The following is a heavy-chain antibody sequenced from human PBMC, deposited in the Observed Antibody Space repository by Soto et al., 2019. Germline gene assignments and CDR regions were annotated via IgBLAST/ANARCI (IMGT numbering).Heavy chain of an antibody. V-gene: IGHV3-23*01. D-gene: IGHD1-26*01. CDR1: GFTFSSYA. J-gene: IGHJ4*02. Sequence: EVQLLESGGGLVQPGGSLRLSCAASGFTFSSYAMSWVRQAPGKGLEWVSAISGSGGSTYYADSVKGRFTISRDNSKNTLDLQMNSMRAEDTAVYYCAKEPYSGSYTRRYYFDYWGQGTLVTVSS. CDR2: ISGSGGST. CDR3: AKEPYSGSYTRRYYFDY.